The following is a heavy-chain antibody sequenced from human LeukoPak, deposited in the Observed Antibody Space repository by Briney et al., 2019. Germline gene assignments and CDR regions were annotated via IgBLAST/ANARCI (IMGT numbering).Heavy chain of an antibody. CDR1: GGSITTRDC. CDR2: ICLDGRI. D-gene: IGHD2-15*01. CDR3: ASQGGLRNDF. J-gene: IGHJ4*02. Sequence: PSETLSLTCGVSGGSITTRDCWCWVRQSPGKGLEWIGEICLDGRIHYTPSLKSRISISIDRSKAQFSLNLISVTAADMAIYFCASQGGLRNDFWGQGILVTVSS. V-gene: IGHV4-4*02.